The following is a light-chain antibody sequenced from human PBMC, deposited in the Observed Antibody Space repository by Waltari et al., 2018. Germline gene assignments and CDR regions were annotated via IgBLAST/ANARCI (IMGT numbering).Light chain of an antibody. CDR3: CSYAGSYTWV. J-gene: IGLJ3*02. CDR1: SSDVGGYNY. CDR2: DVS. Sequence: QSALTQPRSVSGSPGQSVTISCTGTSSDVGGYNYVSWYQQHPGKAPKLMIYDVSKRPEGVPARFSGSKSGNTASLTISGLQAEDEADYYCCSYAGSYTWVFGGGTKLTVL. V-gene: IGLV2-11*01.